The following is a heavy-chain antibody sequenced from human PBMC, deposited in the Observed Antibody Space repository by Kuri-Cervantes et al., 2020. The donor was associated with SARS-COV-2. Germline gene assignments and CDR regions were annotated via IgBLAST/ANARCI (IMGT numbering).Heavy chain of an antibody. J-gene: IGHJ4*02. D-gene: IGHD3-16*02. CDR1: GFIFSDYY. CDR2: IGPSGTTK. Sequence: GGSLRLSCTASGFIFSDYYMTWIRQAPGKGLEWVSNIGPSGTTKYYADSVKGRFTISRDNSKNTLYLQMNSLRAEDTAVYYCSTGSLDYDSVWGRYRYSDYWGQGTLVTVSS. V-gene: IGHV3-11*04. CDR3: STGSLDYDSVWGRYRYSDY.